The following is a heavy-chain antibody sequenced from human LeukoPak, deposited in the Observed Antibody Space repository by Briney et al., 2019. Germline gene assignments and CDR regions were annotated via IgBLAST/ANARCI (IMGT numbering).Heavy chain of an antibody. V-gene: IGHV1-2*02. CDR3: ARVAYYDFVYYGMDV. J-gene: IGHJ6*02. Sequence: GASVKVSCKASGYTFTGYYMHWVRQVPGQGLEWMGWISPNSGGTDYAQKFQGRVTMTRDTSISTAYMELSWLTSDDTAVYYCARVAYYDFVYYGMDVWGQGTTVTVSS. D-gene: IGHD3-3*01. CDR1: GYTFTGYY. CDR2: ISPNSGGT.